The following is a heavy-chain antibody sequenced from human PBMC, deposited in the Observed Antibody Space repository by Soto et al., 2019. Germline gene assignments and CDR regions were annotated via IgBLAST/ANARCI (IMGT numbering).Heavy chain of an antibody. V-gene: IGHV4-4*07. CDR2: IYTSGST. Sequence: SETLSLTCTVSGGSISSYYWSWIRQPAGKGLEWIGRIYTSGSTNYNPSLKSRVTMSVDTTKNQFSLKLSSVTAADTAVYLCARVSLYYDFWSGNYFYYDMDVWGQGTTVTVSS. D-gene: IGHD3-3*01. CDR3: ARVSLYYDFWSGNYFYYDMDV. CDR1: GGSISSYY. J-gene: IGHJ6*02.